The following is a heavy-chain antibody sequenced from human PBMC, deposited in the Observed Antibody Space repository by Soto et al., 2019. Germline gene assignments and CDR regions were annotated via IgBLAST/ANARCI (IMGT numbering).Heavy chain of an antibody. CDR2: ISGSGGST. Sequence: GGSLRLSCAASGFTFSSYAMSWVRQAPGKGLEWVSAISGSGGSTYYADSVKGRFTISRDNSKNTLYLQMNSLRAEDTAVYYCAKDPPRYCSGGSCYTSRYFDYWGQGTLVTVS. CDR1: GFTFSSYA. V-gene: IGHV3-23*01. J-gene: IGHJ4*02. D-gene: IGHD2-15*01. CDR3: AKDPPRYCSGGSCYTSRYFDY.